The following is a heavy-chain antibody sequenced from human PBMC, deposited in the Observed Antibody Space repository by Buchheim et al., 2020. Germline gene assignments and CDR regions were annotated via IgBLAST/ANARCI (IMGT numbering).Heavy chain of an antibody. Sequence: QLVESGGGLAQPGGSLRLSCVGSGFLFYTYSMTWVRQAPGKGLEWIAHISGTSGTIYYADSVRGRFTISRDNAKSSLFLQMNSLRDEDTAVYYCAPYYYGSGGYVPWGQGT. CDR1: GFLFYTYS. J-gene: IGHJ4*02. D-gene: IGHD3-10*01. CDR3: APYYYGSGGYVP. CDR2: ISGTSGTI. V-gene: IGHV3-48*02.